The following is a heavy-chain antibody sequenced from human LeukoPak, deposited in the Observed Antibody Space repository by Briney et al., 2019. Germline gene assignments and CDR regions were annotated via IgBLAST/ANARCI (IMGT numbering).Heavy chain of an antibody. J-gene: IGHJ3*02. D-gene: IGHD1-1*01. V-gene: IGHV3-30*02. CDR1: GFTFSNYG. Sequence: PGGSLRLSCAPCGFTFSNYGMHWVRQASGKGLEWVAFIRYDGSNKYHADSVKGRFTISRDNSKNTLYLQMESLRAEDTAVYYCAFTSGGGKSDVFDIWGQGTMVTVSS. CDR3: AFTSGGGKSDVFDI. CDR2: IRYDGSNK.